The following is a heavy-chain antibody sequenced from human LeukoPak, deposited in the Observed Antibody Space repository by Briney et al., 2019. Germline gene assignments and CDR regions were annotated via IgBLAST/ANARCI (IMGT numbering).Heavy chain of an antibody. CDR1: GGSISRHY. CDR3: ATEDGTNAGLFDF. V-gene: IGHV4-59*11. Sequence: SETLSLTCTVSGGSISRHYCSWIRQSPGKGLEWLGYVYYSGSSRYNPSVQSRVTVSVDSSKNQFSLRLSSVTAADTAIYYCATEDGTNAGLFDFWGQGTLVTVSS. CDR2: VYYSGSS. D-gene: IGHD2-8*01. J-gene: IGHJ4*02.